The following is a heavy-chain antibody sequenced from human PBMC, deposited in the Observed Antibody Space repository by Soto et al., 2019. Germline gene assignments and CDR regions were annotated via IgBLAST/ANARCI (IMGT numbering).Heavy chain of an antibody. CDR1: GGSISSGGYY. V-gene: IGHV4-31*03. CDR3: ARTGYSSGWYDY. CDR2: IYYSGST. Sequence: QVQLQESGPGLVKPSQTLSLTCTVSGGSISSGGYYWSWIRQHPGKGLEWIGYIYYSGSTYYNPSLKSRVSISVDTSKNQFSLKLSSVTAADTAVYYCARTGYSSGWYDYWGQGTLVTVSS. J-gene: IGHJ4*02. D-gene: IGHD6-19*01.